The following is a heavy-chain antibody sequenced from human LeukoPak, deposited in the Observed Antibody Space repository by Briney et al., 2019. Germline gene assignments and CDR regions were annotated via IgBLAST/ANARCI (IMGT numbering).Heavy chain of an antibody. D-gene: IGHD6-19*01. CDR1: GYTFTSYG. CDR2: ISAYNGNT. V-gene: IGHV1-18*01. J-gene: IGHJ4*02. CDR3: ARSIAVAGLFDY. Sequence: ASVKVSCKASGYTFTSYGNSWVRQAPGQGLEWMGWISAYNGNTNYAQKLQGRVTMTTDTSTSTAYMELRSLRSDDTAVYYCARSIAVAGLFDYWGQGTLVTVSS.